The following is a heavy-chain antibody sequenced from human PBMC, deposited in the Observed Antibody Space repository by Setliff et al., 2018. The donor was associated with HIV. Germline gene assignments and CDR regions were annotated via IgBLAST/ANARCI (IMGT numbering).Heavy chain of an antibody. J-gene: IGHJ4*02. D-gene: IGHD4-4*01. CDR3: AREHDYSNYRRLDS. Sequence: SETLSLTCSVSGGSVSSSGYYWTWIRQPPGKGLEWIGYIHHSGSSDYTPSLRSRVTMSVDTSKNQFSLKLSSVTAADTAVYYCAREHDYSNYRRLDSWGQGILVTVSS. V-gene: IGHV4-61*08. CDR1: GGSVSSSGYY. CDR2: IHHSGSS.